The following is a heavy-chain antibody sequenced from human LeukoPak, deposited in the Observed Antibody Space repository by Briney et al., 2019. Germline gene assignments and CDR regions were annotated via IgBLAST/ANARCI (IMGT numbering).Heavy chain of an antibody. V-gene: IGHV3-30*18. Sequence: PGGSLRLSCAASGFTFSSYGMHWVRQAPGKGLEWVAVISYDGSNKYYADSVKGRFTIPRDNSKNTLYLQMNSLRAEDTAVYYCAKDRRSVNSYGSFDYWGQGTLVTVSS. CDR2: ISYDGSNK. CDR3: AKDRRSVNSYGSFDY. CDR1: GFTFSSYG. J-gene: IGHJ4*02. D-gene: IGHD5-18*01.